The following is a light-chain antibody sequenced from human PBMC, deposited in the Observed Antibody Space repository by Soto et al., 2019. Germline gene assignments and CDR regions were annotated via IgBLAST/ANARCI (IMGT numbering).Light chain of an antibody. J-gene: IGKJ1*01. V-gene: IGKV1-5*01. CDR3: QQYNSYSQT. Sequence: VGDRVTITCRTSQSITSWLAWYQQKPGKAPKLLIYDASSLQSGVPSRFSGSGSETEFTLTISSLQPDDFATYYCQQYNSYSQTFGQGTKVDIK. CDR2: DAS. CDR1: QSITSW.